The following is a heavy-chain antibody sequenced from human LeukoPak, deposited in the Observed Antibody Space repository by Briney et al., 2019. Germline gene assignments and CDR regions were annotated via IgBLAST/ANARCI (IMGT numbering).Heavy chain of an antibody. CDR3: ARMSYYDRRGDNWFDP. J-gene: IGHJ5*02. V-gene: IGHV1-8*01. CDR1: GYTFTSYD. D-gene: IGHD3-22*01. CDR2: MNPNSGNT. Sequence: ASVKVSCKASGYTFTSYDINWVRQATGQGLEWMGWMNPNSGNTGYAQKFQGRVIMTRDTPISTAYMELSSLRSEDTAVYYCARMSYYDRRGDNWFDPWGQGTLVIVSS.